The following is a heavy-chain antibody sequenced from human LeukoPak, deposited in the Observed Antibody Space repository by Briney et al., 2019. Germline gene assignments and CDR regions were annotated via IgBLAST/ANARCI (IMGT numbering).Heavy chain of an antibody. CDR3: ARVGDYDYVWGSYRYSNYFDY. CDR2: IYYSGST. V-gene: IGHV4-39*01. CDR1: GGSIRSSSYY. Sequence: SETLSLTCTVSGGSIRSSSYYWGWIRQPPGKGLEWVGCIYYSGSTYYNPSLKSRVTISVDTSKNQFSLKLSSVTAADTAVYYCARVGDYDYVWGSYRYSNYFDYWGQGTLVTVS. D-gene: IGHD3-16*02. J-gene: IGHJ4*02.